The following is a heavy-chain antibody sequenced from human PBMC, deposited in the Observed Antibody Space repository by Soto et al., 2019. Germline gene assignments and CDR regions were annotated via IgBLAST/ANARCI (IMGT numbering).Heavy chain of an antibody. D-gene: IGHD3-22*01. CDR3: VRVGDRSGYSYYFDN. CDR1: GASISGDY. J-gene: IGHJ5*02. V-gene: IGHV4-4*07. Sequence: PSETLSLTCIVSGASISGDYWVWIRQPAGEGLTWIARIHGSGSTNYNPSFGSRVTMSVDASTNQVSLKLTSVTAADSAVYYCVRVGDRSGYSYYFDNWGQGRLVTVSS. CDR2: IHGSGST.